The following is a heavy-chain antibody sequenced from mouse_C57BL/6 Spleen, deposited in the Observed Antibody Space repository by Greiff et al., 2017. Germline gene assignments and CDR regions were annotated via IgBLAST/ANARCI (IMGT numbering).Heavy chain of an antibody. CDR1: GFTFTDYY. V-gene: IGHV7-3*01. CDR2: IRNKANGYTT. D-gene: IGHD1-1*01. Sequence: EVKLVESGGGLVQPGGSLSLSCAASGFTFTDYYMSWVRQPPGKALEWLGFIRNKANGYTTEYSASVKGRFTISRDNSQSILYLQMNALRAEDSATYYCARFYYYGSSYRYFDVWCTGTTVTVSS. J-gene: IGHJ1*03. CDR3: ARFYYYGSSYRYFDV.